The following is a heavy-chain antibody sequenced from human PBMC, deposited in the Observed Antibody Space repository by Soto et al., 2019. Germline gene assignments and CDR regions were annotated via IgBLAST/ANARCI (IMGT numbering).Heavy chain of an antibody. Sequence: PGGSLRLSCAAYGFICSSYDMRWVRQAPGKGLEWVSTILVGGSPHSDDSARGRFTISRDGSKNTVYLQMNSLTAGDTAVYYCASATATSGGAFDICGQGTMVTVSS. V-gene: IGHV3-23*01. CDR3: ASATATSGGAFDI. CDR1: GFICSSYD. J-gene: IGHJ3*02. D-gene: IGHD1-26*01. CDR2: ILVGGSP.